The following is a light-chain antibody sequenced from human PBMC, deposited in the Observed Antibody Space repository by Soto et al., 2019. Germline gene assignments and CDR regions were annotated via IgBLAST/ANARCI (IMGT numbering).Light chain of an antibody. J-gene: IGLJ1*01. CDR3: SPLAADSKIHKF. Sequence: QSVLTQPPSASGSPGQSVTISCTGTSSDVGRYNFVSWYQQHPGKAPKLMIFEVTKRPSGVPDRFSGSKSGNTASLTVSGLRVEFEADYNCSPLAADSKIHKFFEPGTKVTV. V-gene: IGLV2-8*01. CDR1: SSDVGRYNF. CDR2: EVT.